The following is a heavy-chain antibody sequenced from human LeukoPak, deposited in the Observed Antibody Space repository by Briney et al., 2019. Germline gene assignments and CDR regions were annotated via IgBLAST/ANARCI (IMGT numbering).Heavy chain of an antibody. D-gene: IGHD5-24*01. CDR3: ASPRDGPADAFDI. V-gene: IGHV3-21*01. Sequence: GGSLRLSCAASGFTFSSYSMNWVRQAPGKGLEWVSSISSSSSYIYYADSVKGRFTISRDNAKNSLYLQMNSLRAEDTAVYYCASPRDGPADAFDIWGQGTMVTVSS. CDR2: ISSSSSYI. CDR1: GFTFSSYS. J-gene: IGHJ3*02.